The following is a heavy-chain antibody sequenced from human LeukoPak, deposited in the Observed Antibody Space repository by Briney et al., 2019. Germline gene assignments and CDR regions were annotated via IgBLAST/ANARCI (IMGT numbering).Heavy chain of an antibody. J-gene: IGHJ4*02. V-gene: IGHV3-23*01. D-gene: IGHD3-10*01. Sequence: KPGGSLRLSCAASGFTFSSYAMSWVRQAPGKGLEWVSAISGSGGSTYYADSVKGRFTIPRDNSKNTLYLQMNSLRAEDTAVYYCAKVPSRYYGSGYPFDYWGQGTLVTVSS. CDR3: AKVPSRYYGSGYPFDY. CDR1: GFTFSSYA. CDR2: ISGSGGST.